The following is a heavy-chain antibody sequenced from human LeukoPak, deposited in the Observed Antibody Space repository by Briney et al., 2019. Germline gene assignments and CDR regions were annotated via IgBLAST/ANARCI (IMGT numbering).Heavy chain of an antibody. J-gene: IGHJ4*02. CDR3: ARENFQY. CDR2: IKPDGSDQ. V-gene: IGHV3-7*04. Sequence: EPGGSLRLSCAASGFTFSSYWMNWVRQAPGKGLEWVANIKPDGSDQYYVDSVKGRFTISRDNAKDSLYLQMNSLRAEDTAVYYCARENFQYWAQGTLVTVSS. CDR1: GFTFSSYW.